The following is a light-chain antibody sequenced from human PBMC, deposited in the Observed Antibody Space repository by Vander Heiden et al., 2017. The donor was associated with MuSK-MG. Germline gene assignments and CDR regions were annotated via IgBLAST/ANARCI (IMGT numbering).Light chain of an antibody. CDR3: QQRGSSPYT. J-gene: IGKJ2*01. Sequence: EIVFTQSPGSLSLSPGDRATLSCRASQSVWSNFLSWYQKKPGQDPRLVIYGASNRAPGIPDRVSGSGSGTEFTLTISRLEPEDFAVYYCQQRGSSPYTFGQGTNLEIK. V-gene: IGKV3-20*01. CDR2: GAS. CDR1: QSVWSNF.